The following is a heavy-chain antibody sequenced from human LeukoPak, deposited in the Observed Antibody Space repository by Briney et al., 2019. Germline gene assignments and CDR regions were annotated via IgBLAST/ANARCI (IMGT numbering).Heavy chain of an antibody. CDR1: GFTFSSYS. D-gene: IGHD4-17*01. Sequence: GGSLRLSCAASGFTFSSYSMNWVRQAPGKGLEWVSSISSSSSYIYYADSVKGRFTISRDNAKNSLYLQMNSLRAEDTAVYYCARETTVTTIFYSQTFDYWGQGTLVTVSS. V-gene: IGHV3-21*01. CDR3: ARETTVTTIFYSQTFDY. J-gene: IGHJ4*02. CDR2: ISSSSSYI.